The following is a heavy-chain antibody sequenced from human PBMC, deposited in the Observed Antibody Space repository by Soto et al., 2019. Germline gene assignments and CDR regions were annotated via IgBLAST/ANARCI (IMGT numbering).Heavy chain of an antibody. Sequence: SGPTLVNPTQTLTLTCTFSGFSLNTIGVCVGCIRQPPGKALEWLALIYWDDDKRYSPSLKSRLTITKDTSKNQVVLTMTNMDPVDTATYYCAHIVVPAAMLGYWGQGTLVTVSS. D-gene: IGHD2-2*01. CDR1: GFSLNTIGVC. CDR2: IYWDDDK. J-gene: IGHJ4*02. CDR3: AHIVVPAAMLGY. V-gene: IGHV2-5*02.